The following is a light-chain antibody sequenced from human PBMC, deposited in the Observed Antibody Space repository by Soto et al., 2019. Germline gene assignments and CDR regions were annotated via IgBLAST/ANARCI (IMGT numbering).Light chain of an antibody. CDR1: ENVSNNY. V-gene: IGKV3-20*01. J-gene: IGKJ2*01. CDR3: QQYGSSPPYT. Sequence: EVVLTQSPGTLSLSPGERATLSCRASENVSNNYLAWYQQKPGQAPRLLIFGSFDRAAGIPDRFSGSGSGTDFTLTISRLEPEDFAVYYCQQYGSSPPYTFGQGNNLEIK. CDR2: GSF.